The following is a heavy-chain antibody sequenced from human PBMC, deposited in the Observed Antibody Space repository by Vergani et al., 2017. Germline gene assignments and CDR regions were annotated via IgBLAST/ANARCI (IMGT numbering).Heavy chain of an antibody. V-gene: IGHV3-30-3*01. CDR1: GFTFSSYA. CDR3: ARGGGRITMIVAFPY. D-gene: IGHD3-22*01. J-gene: IGHJ4*02. CDR2: ISYDGSNK. Sequence: QVQLVESGGGVVQPGRSLRLSCAASGFTFSSYAMHWVRQAPGKGLEWVAVISYDGSNKYYADSVKCRFTISRDNSKNTLYLQMNSLRAEDTAVYYCARGGGRITMIVAFPYWGQGTLVTVSS.